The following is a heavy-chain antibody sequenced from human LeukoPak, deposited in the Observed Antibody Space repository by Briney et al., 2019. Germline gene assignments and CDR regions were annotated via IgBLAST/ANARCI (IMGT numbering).Heavy chain of an antibody. CDR2: INHGGST. Sequence: PSETLSLTCAVYGGSFSGYYWSWIRQPPGKGLEWIGEINHGGSTNYNPSLKSRVTISVDTSKNQFSLKLSSVTAADTAVYYCARGGQDMDVWGKGTTVTVSS. V-gene: IGHV4-34*01. CDR3: ARGGQDMDV. J-gene: IGHJ6*03. CDR1: GGSFSGYY.